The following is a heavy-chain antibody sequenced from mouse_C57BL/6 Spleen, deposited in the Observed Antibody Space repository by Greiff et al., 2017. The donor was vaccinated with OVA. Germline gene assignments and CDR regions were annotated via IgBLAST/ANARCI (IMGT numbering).Heavy chain of an antibody. J-gene: IGHJ3*01. CDR2: IHPNSGST. Sequence: QVQLQQPGAELVKPGASVKLSCKASGYTFTSYWMHWVKQRPGQGLEWIGMIHPNSGSTNYNEKFKSKATLTVDKSSSTAYMQRSSLTSEDSAVYYCARAGDYDGFAYWGQGTLVTVSA. CDR3: ARAGDYDGFAY. V-gene: IGHV1-64*01. D-gene: IGHD2-4*01. CDR1: GYTFTSYW.